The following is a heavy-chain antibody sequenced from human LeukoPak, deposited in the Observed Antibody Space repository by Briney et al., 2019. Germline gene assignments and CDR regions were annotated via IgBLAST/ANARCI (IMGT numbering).Heavy chain of an antibody. J-gene: IGHJ4*02. Sequence: ASVKVSCKASGYTFTGYHMHWVRQAPGQGLEWMGWINPNTGGTNYAQKFQGRVTMTRDTTISTAYMELSRLTSDDTAVYYCASYPRYSSSPPFDYWGQGTLVTVPS. CDR3: ASYPRYSSSPPFDY. D-gene: IGHD6-19*01. CDR2: INPNTGGT. CDR1: GYTFTGYH. V-gene: IGHV1-2*02.